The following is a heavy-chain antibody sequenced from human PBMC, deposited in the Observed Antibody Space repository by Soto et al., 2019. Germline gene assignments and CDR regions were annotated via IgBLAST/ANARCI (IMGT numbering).Heavy chain of an antibody. D-gene: IGHD6-19*01. CDR3: VRETRALADKEDFDL. Sequence: EVRLLESGGGLIQPGGALRLSCAAFGFTFDNYAMSWVLQAPGKGLELVSDISGSGVKRNYVDCVKGRFTISRDNSNNTLHLQMHSLRVDDKAVYYCVRETRALADKEDFDLWGQGTMVTVTS. CDR2: ISGSGVKR. J-gene: IGHJ4*02. V-gene: IGHV3-23*01. CDR1: GFTFDNYA.